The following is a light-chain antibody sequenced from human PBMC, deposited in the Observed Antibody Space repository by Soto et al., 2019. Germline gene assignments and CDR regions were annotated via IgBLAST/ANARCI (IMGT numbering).Light chain of an antibody. CDR3: CSYAGSSTYV. Sequence: QAVVTQPASVSGSPGQSITISCTGTSSDVGTYNLVSWYQQHPGKAPKVMIYEVNKRPSGVSNRFSGSKSGNTASLTISGLQAEDEADYYCCSYAGSSTYVFGTGTKLTVL. CDR1: SSDVGTYNL. J-gene: IGLJ1*01. CDR2: EVN. V-gene: IGLV2-23*02.